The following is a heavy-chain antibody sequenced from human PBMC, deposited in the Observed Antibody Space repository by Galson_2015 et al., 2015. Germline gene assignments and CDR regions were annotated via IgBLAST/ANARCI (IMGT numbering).Heavy chain of an antibody. J-gene: IGHJ6*02. CDR3: AREGGDYGMDV. Sequence: TLSLTCAVSGGSISSGGYSWSWIRQPPGKDLEWIGYIYHSGSTYYNPSLKSRVTMSVDRSKNQFSLKLSSVTAAGTAVYSCAREGGDYGMDVWGQGTTVTVSS. CDR2: IYHSGST. V-gene: IGHV4-30-2*01. CDR1: GGSISSGGYS.